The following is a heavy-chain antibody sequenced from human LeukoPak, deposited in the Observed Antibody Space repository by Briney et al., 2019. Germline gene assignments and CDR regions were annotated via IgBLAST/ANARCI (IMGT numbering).Heavy chain of an antibody. J-gene: IGHJ4*02. CDR3: ARIPAYDILTGYYSPYFDY. CDR1: GFTFSSYW. CDR2: IKPDGSEK. V-gene: IGHV3-7*01. D-gene: IGHD3-9*01. Sequence: GGSLRLSCAASGFTFSSYWMSWVRQAPGKGLEWVANIKPDGSEKYYVDSVKGRFTTSRDNAKNSLYLQMNSLRAEDTAVYFCARIPAYDILTGYYSPYFDYWGQGTLVTVSS.